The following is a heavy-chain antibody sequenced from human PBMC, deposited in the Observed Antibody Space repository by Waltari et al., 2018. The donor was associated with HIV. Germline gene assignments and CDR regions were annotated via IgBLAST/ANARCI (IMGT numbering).Heavy chain of an antibody. CDR2: ISSSGSSI. Sequence: EVKLVESGGGLVQPGGSVRLSCAASGFTFSSYGMNWVRQAPGKGLEWISYISSSGSSIYYAVSVKGRFTISRDNGKKSLYLQMNILRAEDTAVYYCAKVREKQLWLRNWDFDLWGRGTLVTVSS. J-gene: IGHJ2*01. CDR3: AKVREKQLWLRNWDFDL. CDR1: GFTFSSYG. V-gene: IGHV3-48*03. D-gene: IGHD5-18*01.